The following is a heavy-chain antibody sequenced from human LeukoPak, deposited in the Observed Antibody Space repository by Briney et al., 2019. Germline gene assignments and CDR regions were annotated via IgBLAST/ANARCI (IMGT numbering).Heavy chain of an antibody. CDR1: GGSISSYY. J-gene: IGHJ3*02. V-gene: IGHV4-59*01. CDR3: ARGGGDFAFDI. Sequence: SETLSLTCSVSGGSISSYYWSWTRQPPGKGLEWIGYIFYSGSTNYNPSLKSRVTISVDTSKNQFSLKLSSVTAADTAVYYCARGGGDFAFDIWGQGTMVTVSS. CDR2: IFYSGST. D-gene: IGHD2-21*02.